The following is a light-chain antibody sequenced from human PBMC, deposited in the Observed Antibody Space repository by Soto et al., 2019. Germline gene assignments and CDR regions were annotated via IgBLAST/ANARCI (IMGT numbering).Light chain of an antibody. Sequence: QSVLTQPRSVSGSPGRSVTISCTGTSSDVGGYDYVPWYQQHPGKAPKLMIYGVTKRPSGVPDRFSGSKSGNTASLTISGLQAEDESDYYCCSHGGRHSYVFGTGTKVTVL. CDR3: CSHGGRHSYV. CDR1: SSDVGGYDY. J-gene: IGLJ1*01. V-gene: IGLV2-11*01. CDR2: GVT.